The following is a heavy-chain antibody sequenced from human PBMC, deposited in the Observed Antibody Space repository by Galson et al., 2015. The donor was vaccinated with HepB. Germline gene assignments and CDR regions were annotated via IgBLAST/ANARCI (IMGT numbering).Heavy chain of an antibody. J-gene: IGHJ5*02. CDR3: AREARPPRAGNWFDP. Sequence: SVKVSCKASGYTFTSHAIHWVRQAPGQRPEWMGWINAGNGYTQYSQRFQGRVTISRDTSASTAYMELSRLRSEDTAVYYCAREARPPRAGNWFDPWGQGTLVTVSS. CDR1: GYTFTSHA. CDR2: INAGNGYT. V-gene: IGHV1-3*01. D-gene: IGHD1-14*01.